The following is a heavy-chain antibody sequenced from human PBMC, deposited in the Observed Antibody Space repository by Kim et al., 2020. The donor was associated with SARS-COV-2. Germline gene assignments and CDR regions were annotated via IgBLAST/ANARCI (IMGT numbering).Heavy chain of an antibody. Sequence: GGSLRLSCAASGFTFSSYVMHWVRQAPGKGLQWVVVISYDVSNKYYADSVKGRFTISRDNSKNTLYLQMNSLRAEDTTVYYCARARGSYSSDVDAWGQGTTVTVSS. V-gene: IGHV3-30*04. CDR2: ISYDVSNK. CDR3: ARARGSYSSDVDA. J-gene: IGHJ6*02. CDR1: GFTFSSYV. D-gene: IGHD1-26*01.